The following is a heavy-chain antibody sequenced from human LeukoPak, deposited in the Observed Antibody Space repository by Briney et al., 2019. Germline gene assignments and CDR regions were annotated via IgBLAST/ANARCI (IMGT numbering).Heavy chain of an antibody. D-gene: IGHD2-2*01. CDR3: ARLRDIVVVPAASRRGTIFDY. J-gene: IGHJ4*02. Sequence: SETLSLTCAVSGYSISSGYYWGWIRQPPGKGLEWIGNVYQSGITYYNPSLKSRVTISVDTSKNQFSLKLSSVTAADTAVYYCARLRDIVVVPAASRRGTIFDYWGQGTLVTVSS. CDR2: VYQSGIT. CDR1: GYSISSGYY. V-gene: IGHV4-38-2*01.